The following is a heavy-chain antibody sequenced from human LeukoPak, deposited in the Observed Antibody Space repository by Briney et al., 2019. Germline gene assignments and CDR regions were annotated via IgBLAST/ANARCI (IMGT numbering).Heavy chain of an antibody. CDR3: AKGPLGGSGWYDAFDI. CDR2: ISGSGGST. V-gene: IGHV3-23*01. Sequence: GGSLRLSCAASGFTFSSYAMSWVRQAPGKGLEWVSAISGSGGSTYYADSVKGRFTISRDNSKNTLYLQMNSLRAEDTAVYYCAKGPLGGSGWYDAFDIWGQGTMVTVSS. D-gene: IGHD6-19*01. J-gene: IGHJ3*02. CDR1: GFTFSSYA.